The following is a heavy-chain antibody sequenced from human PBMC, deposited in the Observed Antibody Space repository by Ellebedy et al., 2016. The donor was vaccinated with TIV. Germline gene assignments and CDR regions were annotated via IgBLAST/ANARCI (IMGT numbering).Heavy chain of an antibody. CDR3: ATVYPLYWYVDV. CDR2: IYHSGST. D-gene: IGHD5/OR15-5a*01. J-gene: IGHJ2*01. CDR1: GYSISSGYY. V-gene: IGHV4-38-2*02. Sequence: MPSETLSLTCTVSGYSISSGYYWGWIRQPPGKGLEWIGSIYHSGSTYYNPSLKSRVTISVDTSKNQFSLKLSSVTAADTAVYYCATVYPLYWYVDVWGRGTLVSVSS.